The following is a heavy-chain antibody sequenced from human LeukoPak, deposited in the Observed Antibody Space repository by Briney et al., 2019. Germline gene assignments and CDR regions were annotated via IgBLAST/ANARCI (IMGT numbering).Heavy chain of an antibody. Sequence: GGSLRLSRAASGFTFSSYGMHWVRQAPGKGLEWVAFIRFDGTNKYSADSVKGRFTIPRDNSKDTLYLQMNSLRAEDTAVYYCAKGTTRAGRWIEDFDYWGQGTLVTVSS. D-gene: IGHD6-13*01. CDR1: GFTFSSYG. CDR2: IRFDGTNK. CDR3: AKGTTRAGRWIEDFDY. J-gene: IGHJ4*02. V-gene: IGHV3-30*02.